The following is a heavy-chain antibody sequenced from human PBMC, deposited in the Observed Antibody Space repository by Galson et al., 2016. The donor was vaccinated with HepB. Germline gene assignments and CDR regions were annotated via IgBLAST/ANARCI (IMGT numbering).Heavy chain of an antibody. CDR3: AKDPDTSAWWTRICDY. Sequence: SLRLSCAASGFTFSSYAMSWVRQAPGKGLEWVSAISGSGGRTYYADSVKGRFTISRDNSKNTLYLQMNSLSADDMAVYYCAKDPDTSAWWTRICDYWGQGTLVTVSS. CDR2: ISGSGGRT. V-gene: IGHV3-23*01. J-gene: IGHJ4*02. CDR1: GFTFSSYA. D-gene: IGHD6-19*01.